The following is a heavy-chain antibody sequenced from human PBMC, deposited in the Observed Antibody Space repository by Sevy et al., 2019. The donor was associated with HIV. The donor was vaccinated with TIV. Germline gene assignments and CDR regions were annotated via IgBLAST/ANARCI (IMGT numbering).Heavy chain of an antibody. CDR3: ARDFCSGGSCYSAFVY. D-gene: IGHD2-15*01. CDR2: VNTRTGDT. Sequence: ASVKVSCKASGYSFTNYIMYWVRQAPGQGLEWMGWVNTRTGDTKYSGKFQGRVSITRDTSASISHMDLRGLKSEDTAVYYCARDFCSGGSCYSAFVYWGQGTLVTVSS. V-gene: IGHV1-3*04. CDR1: GYSFTNYI. J-gene: IGHJ4*02.